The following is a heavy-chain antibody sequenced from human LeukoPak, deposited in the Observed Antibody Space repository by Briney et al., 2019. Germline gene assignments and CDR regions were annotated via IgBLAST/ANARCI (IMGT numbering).Heavy chain of an antibody. CDR1: GGSFSGYH. Sequence: SETLSLTCAVYGGSFSGYHWSWIRQPPGKGLEWIGEINHSGSTNYNPSLKNRVTMSIDTSKNQFSLQLSSVTAADTAVYYCARRNYGYDFPYWGQGTLVTVSS. CDR3: ARRNYGYDFPY. CDR2: INHSGST. D-gene: IGHD5-12*01. V-gene: IGHV4-34*01. J-gene: IGHJ4*02.